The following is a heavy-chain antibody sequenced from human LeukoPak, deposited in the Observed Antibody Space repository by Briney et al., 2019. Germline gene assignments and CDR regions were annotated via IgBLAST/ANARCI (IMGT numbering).Heavy chain of an antibody. CDR2: IKSKTDGGTT. Sequence: GGSLRLSCAASGFTFSSYWMSWVRQAPGKGLEWVGRIKSKTDGGTTDYAAPVKGRFTISRDDSKNTLYLQMKSLKTEDTAVYYCTTDYYDSSGYYSIWGYWGQGTLVTVSS. V-gene: IGHV3-15*01. J-gene: IGHJ4*02. CDR3: TTDYYDSSGYYSIWGY. D-gene: IGHD3-22*01. CDR1: GFTFSSYW.